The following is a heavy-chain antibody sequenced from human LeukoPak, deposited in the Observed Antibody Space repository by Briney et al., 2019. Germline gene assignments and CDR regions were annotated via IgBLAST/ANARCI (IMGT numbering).Heavy chain of an antibody. CDR1: EFTFSSYG. CDR3: ASGISAGLFDN. Sequence: GGSLRLSCAASEFTFSSYGMHWVRQAPGKGLEWVAVISYDGSNKYYAESAKGRFTISRDNSKNTLYLQMNSLRTEDTAVYYCASGISAGLFDNWGQGTLVTVSS. J-gene: IGHJ4*02. CDR2: ISYDGSNK. D-gene: IGHD6-25*01. V-gene: IGHV3-30*03.